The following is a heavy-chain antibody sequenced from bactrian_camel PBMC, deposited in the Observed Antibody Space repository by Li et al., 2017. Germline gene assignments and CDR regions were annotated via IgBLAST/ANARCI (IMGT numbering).Heavy chain of an antibody. V-gene: IGHV3S1*01. CDR2: IYTGDGRT. Sequence: HVQLVESGGGLVQPGGSLTLPCAASGFTFSNNWMHWVRQAPGKGLEWVSTIYTGDGRTKSADSVKGRFTMSRDNAENTLYLQLNSLKTEDTAMYYCARDSRSPDYCSASWCDLRLALGVWGQGTQVTVS. CDR3: ARDSRSPDYCSASWCDLRLALGV. D-gene: IGHD3*01. J-gene: IGHJ6*01. CDR1: GFTFSNNW.